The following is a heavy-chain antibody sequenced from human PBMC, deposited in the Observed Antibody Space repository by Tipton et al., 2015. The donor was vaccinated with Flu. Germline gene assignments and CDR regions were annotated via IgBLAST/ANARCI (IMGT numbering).Heavy chain of an antibody. D-gene: IGHD2-2*01. J-gene: IGHJ3*01. Sequence: TLSLTCSVSGGSIRSHYWSWIRQPPGKGLEWIGYISHSGTTSYNPFLKSLLTLSLDTSKNQFSLGLSSVTAADTALYFCARQFCSSVTCYGDEAFDVWGQGTNVIVSS. CDR3: ARQFCSSVTCYGDEAFDV. CDR1: GGSIRSHY. V-gene: IGHV4-59*11. CDR2: ISHSGTT.